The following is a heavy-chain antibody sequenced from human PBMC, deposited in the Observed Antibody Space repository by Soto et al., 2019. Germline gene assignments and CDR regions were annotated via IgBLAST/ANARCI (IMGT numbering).Heavy chain of an antibody. Sequence: QVHLVESGGGVVQPGGSLRLSCVASGFSFNAYAMHWVRLAPGKGLEWVAVTSSPQTHKYYAYSVKGRFTISRDNSQNTLYLQMDSLRPEDTAVYYCARPLGAEVGGGLDYWGQGALVIVSS. CDR3: ARPLGAEVGGGLDY. V-gene: IGHV3-30*04. CDR2: TSSPQTHK. CDR1: GFSFNAYA. J-gene: IGHJ4*02. D-gene: IGHD1-26*01.